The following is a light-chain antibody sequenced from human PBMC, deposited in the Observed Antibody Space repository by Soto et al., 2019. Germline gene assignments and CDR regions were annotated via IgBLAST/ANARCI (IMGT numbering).Light chain of an antibody. CDR2: KVS. Sequence: DVVMTQSPLSLPVTLGQPASISCRSNQSLVHSDGIAYFSWFQXRPGRSPRRXIYKVSNRDSGVPARFSGSGSGTDFALKISRVEAEDVGVYYGMQGTHWPITFGQGTRLEIK. J-gene: IGKJ5*01. CDR3: MQGTHWPIT. CDR1: QSLVHSDGIAY. V-gene: IGKV2-30*02.